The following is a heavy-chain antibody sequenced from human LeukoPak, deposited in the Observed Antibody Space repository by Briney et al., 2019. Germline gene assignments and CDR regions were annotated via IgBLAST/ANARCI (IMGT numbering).Heavy chain of an antibody. CDR2: ISSSSSYI. D-gene: IGHD3-10*01. V-gene: IGHV3-21*01. CDR1: GFTFSSYS. CDR3: AREGGLLPDY. J-gene: IGHJ4*01. Sequence: GGSLRLSCAASGFTFSSYSMNWVRQAPGKGLEWVSSISSSSSYIYYADSVKGRFTISRDNAKNSLYLQMNSLRAEDTAVYYCAREGGLLPDYWGQEPWSPSPQ.